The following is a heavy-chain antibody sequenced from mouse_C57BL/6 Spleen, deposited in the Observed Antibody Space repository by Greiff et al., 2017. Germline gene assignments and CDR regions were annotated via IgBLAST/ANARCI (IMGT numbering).Heavy chain of an antibody. V-gene: IGHV14-2*01. D-gene: IGHD1-2*01. CDR2: IDPEDGET. Sequence: EVQGVESGAELVKPGASVKLSCTASGFNIKDYYMHWVKQRTEQGLEWIGRIDPEDGETKYAPKLQGKATITADTSSNTAYLQLSSLTSEDTAVYYCAKGLRPYWYFDVWGTGTTVTVSS. CDR1: GFNIKDYY. J-gene: IGHJ1*03. CDR3: AKGLRPYWYFDV.